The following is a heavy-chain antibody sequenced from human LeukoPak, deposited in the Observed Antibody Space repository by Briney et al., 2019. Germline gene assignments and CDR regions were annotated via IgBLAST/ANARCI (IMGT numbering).Heavy chain of an antibody. D-gene: IGHD2-8*01. J-gene: IGHJ3*01. CDR2: VYWDDDK. V-gene: IGHV2-5*02. CDR1: GFSVNTSGVA. Sequence: SGPTLVKPTQTLTLTCTFSGFSVNTSGVAVGWVRQPPGKALEWLAIVYWDDDKRYSPFLKTRLTITRDTSKNQVVLTMTNMDPVDTATYYCAHGYCPTGVCYQFGFDAWGQGTMVTVSS. CDR3: AHGYCPTGVCYQFGFDA.